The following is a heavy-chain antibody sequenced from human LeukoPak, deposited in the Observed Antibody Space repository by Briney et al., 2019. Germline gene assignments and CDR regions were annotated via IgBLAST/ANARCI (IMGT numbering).Heavy chain of an antibody. CDR1: GGSFSGYY. J-gene: IGHJ5*02. CDR3: ARERRYDILTGYSPSWFDP. CDR2: INHSGST. D-gene: IGHD3-9*01. Sequence: SETLSLTCAVYGGSFSGYYWSWIRQPPGKGLEWIGEINHSGSTNYNPSLKSRVTISVDTSKNQFSLKLSSVTAADRAVYYCARERRYDILTGYSPSWFDPWGQGTLVTVSS. V-gene: IGHV4-34*01.